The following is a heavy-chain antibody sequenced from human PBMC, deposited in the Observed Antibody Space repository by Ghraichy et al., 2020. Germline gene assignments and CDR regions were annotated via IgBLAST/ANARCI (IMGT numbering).Heavy chain of an antibody. Sequence: GGSLRLSCTASAFNFSNYEMNWVRQAPGKGLEWISYITTSGITKYYADSVKGRFTISRDNTKSSLFLNMNSLRADDTAVYYCVREKITIFGVDRRLYYYGMDVWGQGTTVTVSS. D-gene: IGHD3-3*01. CDR3: VREKITIFGVDRRLYYYGMDV. J-gene: IGHJ6*02. CDR1: AFNFSNYE. CDR2: ITTSGITK. V-gene: IGHV3-48*03.